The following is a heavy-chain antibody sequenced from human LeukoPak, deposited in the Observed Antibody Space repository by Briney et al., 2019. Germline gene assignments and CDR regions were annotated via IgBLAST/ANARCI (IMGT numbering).Heavy chain of an antibody. CDR3: ARNHRGVVLEDWFDP. J-gene: IGHJ5*02. CDR2: ISAYNGNT. D-gene: IGHD3-3*01. Sequence: ASVKVSCKASGYTFTSYGISWVRQAPGQGLEWMGWISAYNGNTNYAQKLQGRVTMTTDTSTSTAYMELRSLRSDDTAVYYCARNHRGVVLEDWFDPWGQGTLVTVSS. V-gene: IGHV1-18*01. CDR1: GYTFTSYG.